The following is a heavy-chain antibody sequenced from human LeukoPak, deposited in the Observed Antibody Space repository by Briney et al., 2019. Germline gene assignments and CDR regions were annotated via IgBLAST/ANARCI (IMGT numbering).Heavy chain of an antibody. D-gene: IGHD3-22*01. Sequence: GGSLRLSCAASGFAFSSYSMNWVRQAPGKGLEWVAFIRYDGSNKYYADSVKGRFTISRDNSKNTLYLQMNSLRAEDTAVYYCAKARYYYDSSGYFDYWGQGTLVTVSS. CDR3: AKARYYYDSSGYFDY. V-gene: IGHV3-30*02. J-gene: IGHJ4*02. CDR2: IRYDGSNK. CDR1: GFAFSSYS.